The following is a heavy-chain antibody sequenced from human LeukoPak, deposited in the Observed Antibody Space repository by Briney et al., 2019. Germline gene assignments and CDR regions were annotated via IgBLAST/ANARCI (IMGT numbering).Heavy chain of an antibody. J-gene: IGHJ4*02. V-gene: IGHV3-13*01. CDR1: GFTFSSYD. CDR2: IGTAGDT. CDR3: ARAPGSSWYAYYFHY. Sequence: GGSLRLSCAASGFTFSSYDMHWVRQATGKGLEWVSAIGTAGDTYYPGSVKGRFTISRENAKNSLYLQMNSLRAEDTAVYYCARAPGSSWYAYYFHYWGQGTLVTVSS. D-gene: IGHD6-13*01.